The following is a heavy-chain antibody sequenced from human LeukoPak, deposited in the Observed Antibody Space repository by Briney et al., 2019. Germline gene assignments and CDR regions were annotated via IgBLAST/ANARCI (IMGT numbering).Heavy chain of an antibody. D-gene: IGHD3-22*01. Sequence: GGSLRLSCAASGFTFSSYSMNWVRQAPGKGLEWVSSISSSSSYISYADSVKGRFTISRDNAKNSLYLQMNSLRAEDTAVYYCARGVPPYYYDSSGYDAFDIWGQGTMVTVSS. V-gene: IGHV3-21*01. CDR3: ARGVPPYYYDSSGYDAFDI. J-gene: IGHJ3*02. CDR1: GFTFSSYS. CDR2: ISSSSSYI.